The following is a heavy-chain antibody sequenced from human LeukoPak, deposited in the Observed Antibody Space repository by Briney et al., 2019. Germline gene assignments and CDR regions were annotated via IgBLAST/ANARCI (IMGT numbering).Heavy chain of an antibody. CDR3: ARHRQWELLLPFDY. D-gene: IGHD1-26*01. CDR2: IIPIFGTA. Sequence: SVKVSCXASGGTFSSYAISWVRQAPGQGLEWMGGIIPIFGTANYAQKFQGRVTITADESTSTAYMELSSLRSEDTAVYYCARHRQWELLLPFDYWGQGTLVTVSS. V-gene: IGHV1-69*13. J-gene: IGHJ4*02. CDR1: GGTFSSYA.